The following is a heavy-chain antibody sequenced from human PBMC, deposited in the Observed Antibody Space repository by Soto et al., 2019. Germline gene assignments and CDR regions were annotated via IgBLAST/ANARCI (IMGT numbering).Heavy chain of an antibody. J-gene: IGHJ6*02. CDR1: GDSVSSNSAA. CDR2: TYYRSKWYN. CDR3: AREVETTEAARPGTPGVNYYYYYGMDV. V-gene: IGHV6-1*01. D-gene: IGHD6-6*01. Sequence: SPTLSLTCAISGDSVSSNSAAWNWIRQSPSRGLEWLGRTYYRSKWYNDYAVSVKSRITINPDTSKNQLSLQLNSVTPEDTAVYYCAREVETTEAARPGTPGVNYYYYYGMDVWGQGTTVTVSS.